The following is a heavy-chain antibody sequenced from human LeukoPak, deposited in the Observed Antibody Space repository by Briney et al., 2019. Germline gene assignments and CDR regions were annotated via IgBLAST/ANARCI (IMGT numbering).Heavy chain of an antibody. CDR3: AREKASAGPHFEH. CDR1: GGSISSYH. Sequence: PSETLSLTCSVSGGSISSYHWSWIRQPPGKGLEWIGYNYNRGTTNYNPSLKSRVTISVDRSKNQFPLSLTSVTAADTAVYYCAREKASAGPHFEHWGRGILVTVSS. CDR2: NYNRGTT. D-gene: IGHD6-13*01. J-gene: IGHJ5*02. V-gene: IGHV4-59*01.